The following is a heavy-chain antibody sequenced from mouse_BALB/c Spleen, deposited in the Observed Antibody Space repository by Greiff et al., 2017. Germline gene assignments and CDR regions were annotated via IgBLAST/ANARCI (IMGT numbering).Heavy chain of an antibody. J-gene: IGHJ3*01. CDR3: DSCLEFRYYGSKFAY. CDR2: INPYNDGT. Sequence: VQLQQSGPELVTPGASVKMSCKASGYTFTSYVMHWVKQKPGQGLEWIGYINPYNDGTKYTEKFKGKATLTSDKSSSTAYMELSSLTSEDSAVSYFDSCLEFRYYGSKFAYWGQGTLVTVSA. V-gene: IGHV1-14*01. CDR1: GYTFTSYV. D-gene: IGHD1-1*01.